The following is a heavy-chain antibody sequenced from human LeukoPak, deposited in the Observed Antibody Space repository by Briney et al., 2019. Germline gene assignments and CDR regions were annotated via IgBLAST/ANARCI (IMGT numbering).Heavy chain of an antibody. J-gene: IGHJ4*02. CDR2: ISSNGGST. CDR3: AKVGISTSLDY. D-gene: IGHD1-14*01. Sequence: PGGSLRLSCSASRFTFSNYAIHWVRQAPGKGLEYVSGISSNGGSTYYAESVKGRFTISRDNSKNTLYLQMNSLRAEDTAVYYCAKVGISTSLDYWGQGTLVTVSS. V-gene: IGHV3-64*04. CDR1: RFTFSNYA.